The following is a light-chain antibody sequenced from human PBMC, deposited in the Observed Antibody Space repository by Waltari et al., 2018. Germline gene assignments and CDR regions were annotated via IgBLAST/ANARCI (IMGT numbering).Light chain of an antibody. CDR3: QETNTFPIT. Sequence: DIQMTLSPSSVSASVGDTATITCRASQDISNQLTWYQQKPGKAPKFLIYDASTLESGVPSRFSGSGSGTDFTLTVRSLQPEDFATYYCQETNTFPITFGQGTRLEIK. V-gene: IGKV1D-12*01. CDR1: QDISNQ. J-gene: IGKJ5*01. CDR2: DAS.